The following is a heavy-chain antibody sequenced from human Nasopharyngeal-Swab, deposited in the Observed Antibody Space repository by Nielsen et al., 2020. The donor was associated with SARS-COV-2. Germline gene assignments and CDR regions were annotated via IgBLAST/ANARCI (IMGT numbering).Heavy chain of an antibody. D-gene: IGHD2-2*01. J-gene: IGHJ6*03. V-gene: IGHV4-38-2*02. CDR3: ARGLSGVVPAPILGLGPYYYFYYMDV. CDR2: INHSGST. Sequence: SETLSLTCSVSGYSISSNYYWGWIRQPPGKGLEWIGEINHSGSTNYNPSLKSRVTISVDTSKSQFSLKLTSVTAADTSVYYCARGLSGVVPAPILGLGPYYYFYYMDVWGKGTTVTVSS. CDR1: GYSISSNYY.